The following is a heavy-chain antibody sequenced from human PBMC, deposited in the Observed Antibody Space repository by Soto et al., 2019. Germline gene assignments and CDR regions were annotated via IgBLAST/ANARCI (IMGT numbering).Heavy chain of an antibody. CDR3: ARIYDNSGYAFDY. D-gene: IGHD3-22*01. J-gene: IGHJ4*02. Sequence: QVTLKESGPVLVKPTETITLTCTVSGFSLSNARMGVSWIRQPPGKALEWLAHISSNDEKSYRTSLKSKLTISKDSSKSQGVLNVTNMDPADTATYFCARIYDNSGYAFDYWGQGTLVTVSS. CDR2: ISSNDEK. V-gene: IGHV2-26*01. CDR1: GFSLSNARMG.